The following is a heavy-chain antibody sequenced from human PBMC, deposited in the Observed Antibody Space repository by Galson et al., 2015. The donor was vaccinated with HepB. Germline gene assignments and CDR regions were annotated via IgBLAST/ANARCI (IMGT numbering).Heavy chain of an antibody. CDR1: GFTFSSYG. CDR3: ARDTPIAAYDFWSGSLYYYYMDV. J-gene: IGHJ6*03. V-gene: IGHV3-33*01. D-gene: IGHD3-3*01. Sequence: SLRLSCAASGFTFSSYGMHWVRQAPGKGLEWVAVIWYDGSNKYYADSVKGRFTISRDNSKNTLYLQMNSLRAEDTAVYYCARDTPIAAYDFWSGSLYYYYMDVWGKGTTVTVSS. CDR2: IWYDGSNK.